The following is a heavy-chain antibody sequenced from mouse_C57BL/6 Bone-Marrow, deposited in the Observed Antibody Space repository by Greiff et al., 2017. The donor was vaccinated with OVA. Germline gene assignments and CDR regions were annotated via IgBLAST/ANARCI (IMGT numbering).Heavy chain of an antibody. D-gene: IGHD1-1*01. CDR1: GYTFTDYE. Sequence: VQLQQSGAELVRPGASVTLSCKASGYTFTDYEMHWVKQTPVHGLEWIGAIDPETGGTAYNQKFKGKAILTADKSSSTAYMELRSLTSEDSAVYYCTRGDYYGSTRDTYYFDYWGQGTTLTVSS. V-gene: IGHV1-15*01. CDR2: IDPETGGT. J-gene: IGHJ2*01. CDR3: TRGDYYGSTRDTYYFDY.